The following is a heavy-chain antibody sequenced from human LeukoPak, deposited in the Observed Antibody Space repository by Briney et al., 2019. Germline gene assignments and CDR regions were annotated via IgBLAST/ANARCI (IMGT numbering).Heavy chain of an antibody. CDR3: ARDCSSTTCQGPVLDF. Sequence: ASVKISCKASGYPFTSHSVHWVRQAPGQGLEWMGIIHPSGGNARNTQNFQGRVTMTRDMSTSTVYLELSSLRSEDTAVYYCARDCSSTTCQGPVLDFWGQGTLVTVSS. D-gene: IGHD2/OR15-2a*01. CDR2: IHPSGGNA. J-gene: IGHJ4*02. V-gene: IGHV1-46*01. CDR1: GYPFTSHS.